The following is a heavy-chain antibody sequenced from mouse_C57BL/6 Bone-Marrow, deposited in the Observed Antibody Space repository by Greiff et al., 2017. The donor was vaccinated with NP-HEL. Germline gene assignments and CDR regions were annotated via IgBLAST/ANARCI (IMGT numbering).Heavy chain of an antibody. Sequence: EVQLVESGGGLVQPKGSLKLSCAASGFSFNTYAMNWVRQAPGKGLEWVARIRSKSNNYATYYADSVKDRFTISRDDSESMLYLQMNNLKTEDTAMYYCVRHGGDCDGFDYWGQGTTLTVSS. V-gene: IGHV10-1*01. D-gene: IGHD2-3*01. CDR1: GFSFNTYA. CDR3: VRHGGDCDGFDY. CDR2: IRSKSNNYAT. J-gene: IGHJ2*01.